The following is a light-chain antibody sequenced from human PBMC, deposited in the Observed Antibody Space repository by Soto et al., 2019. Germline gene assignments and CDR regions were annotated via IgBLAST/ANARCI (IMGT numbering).Light chain of an antibody. Sequence: EIMLSMSPATLSLSPGERATLSCRASQSVSSYLAWYQQKPGQAPRLLIYDASNRATGIPVRFSGSGSGTDFTLTISSLEPEDFALYYCQQRNNWPIPSCQGTLLEIK. V-gene: IGKV3-11*01. CDR2: DAS. CDR1: QSVSSY. CDR3: QQRNNWPIP. J-gene: IGKJ5*01.